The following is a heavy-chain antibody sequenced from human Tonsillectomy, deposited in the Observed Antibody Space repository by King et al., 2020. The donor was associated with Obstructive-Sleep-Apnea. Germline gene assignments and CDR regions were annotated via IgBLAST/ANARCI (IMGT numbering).Heavy chain of an antibody. CDR2: IYIGGST. CDR1: GFTVSSNY. D-gene: IGHD5-12*01. Sequence: VQLVESGGGLVQPGGSLRLSCAASGFTVSSNYMSWVRQAPGEGREWVSVIYIGGSTYYADSVKGRFTISRDNSKNTLNLQMNSLRAEDTAVYYCARVGLHSGYEHFFKEYYFDYWGQGTLVTVSS. CDR3: ARVGLHSGYEHFFKEYYFDY. V-gene: IGHV3-66*01. J-gene: IGHJ4*02.